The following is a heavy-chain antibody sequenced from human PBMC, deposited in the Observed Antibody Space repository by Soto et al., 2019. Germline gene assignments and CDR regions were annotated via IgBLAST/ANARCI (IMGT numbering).Heavy chain of an antibody. Sequence: SETLSLTXTVSGGSISSGDYYWSWIRQPPGKGLEWIGYIYYSGSTYYNPSLKSRVTISVDTSKNQFSLKLSSVTAADTAVYYCASLSYGRLISFDYWGQGTLVTVSS. J-gene: IGHJ4*02. CDR3: ASLSYGRLISFDY. V-gene: IGHV4-30-4*01. CDR2: IYYSGST. CDR1: GGSISSGDYY. D-gene: IGHD5-18*01.